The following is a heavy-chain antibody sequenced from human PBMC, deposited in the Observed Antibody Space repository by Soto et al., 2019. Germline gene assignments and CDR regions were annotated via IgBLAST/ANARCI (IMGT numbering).Heavy chain of an antibody. CDR3: AKTIGGPYYYYGMDV. CDR2: ISGSGGST. Sequence: EVQLLESGGGLVQPGGSLRLSCAASGFTFSSYAMSWVRQAPGKGLEWVSAISGSGGSTYYADSVKGRFTISRDNSKNTLYLQMTSLRAEDTAVYYCAKTIGGPYYYYGMDVWGQGTTVTVAS. D-gene: IGHD2-15*01. CDR1: GFTFSSYA. J-gene: IGHJ6*02. V-gene: IGHV3-23*01.